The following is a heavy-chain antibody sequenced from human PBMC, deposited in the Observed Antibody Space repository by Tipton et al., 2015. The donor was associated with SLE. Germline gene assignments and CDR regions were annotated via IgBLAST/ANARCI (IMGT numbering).Heavy chain of an antibody. D-gene: IGHD4-23*01. V-gene: IGHV3-7*01. CDR3: AREHDYGGNFDY. Sequence: SLRLSCAASGSTFSSYWMSWVRQAPGKGLEWVANIKQDGSEKYYVDSVKGRFTISRDNAKNSLYLQMNSLRAEDTAVYYCAREHDYGGNFDYWGQGTLVTVSS. CDR1: GSTFSSYW. J-gene: IGHJ4*02. CDR2: IKQDGSEK.